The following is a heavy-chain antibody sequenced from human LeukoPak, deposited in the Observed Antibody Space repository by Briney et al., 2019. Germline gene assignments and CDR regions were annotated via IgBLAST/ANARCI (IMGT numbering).Heavy chain of an antibody. V-gene: IGHV3-48*04. CDR3: ARDLRSGSYDY. D-gene: IGHD1-26*01. Sequence: GRSLRLSCAASGFTFSSYGMNWVRQAPGKGLEWVSYISSSGSTIYYADSVKGRFTISRDNAKNSLYLQMNSLRAEDTAAYYCARDLRSGSYDYWGQGTLVTVSS. CDR2: ISSSGSTI. J-gene: IGHJ4*02. CDR1: GFTFSSYG.